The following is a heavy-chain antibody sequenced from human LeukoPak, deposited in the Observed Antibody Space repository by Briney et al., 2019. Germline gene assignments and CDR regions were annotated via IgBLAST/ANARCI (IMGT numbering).Heavy chain of an antibody. V-gene: IGHV1-18*04. CDR2: ISAYNGNT. Sequence: ASVKVSCKASGYTFTGYYMHWVRQAPGQGLEWMGWISAYNGNTNYAQKLQGRVTMTTDTSTSTAYMELRSLRSDDTAVYYCAREGASGWYFDYWGQGTLVTVSS. J-gene: IGHJ4*02. CDR3: AREGASGWYFDY. CDR1: GYTFTGYY. D-gene: IGHD6-19*01.